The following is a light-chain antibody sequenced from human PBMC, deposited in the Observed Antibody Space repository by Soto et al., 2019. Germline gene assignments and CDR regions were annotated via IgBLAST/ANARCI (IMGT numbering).Light chain of an antibody. CDR1: SSNIGAGYD. V-gene: IGLV1-40*01. J-gene: IGLJ1*01. CDR3: QSYDSSLSGAQV. CDR2: GNS. Sequence: QSVLTQPPSVSGAPGQRVTISCTGSSSNIGAGYDVHWYQQLPGTAPKLLIYGNSNRPSGVPDRFSGSKSGTSASLAIIGLQAEDEADYYCQSYDSSLSGAQVFGTGAKLTVL.